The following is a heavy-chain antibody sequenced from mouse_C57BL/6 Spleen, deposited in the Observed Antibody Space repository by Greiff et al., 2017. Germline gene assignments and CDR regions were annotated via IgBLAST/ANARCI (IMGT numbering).Heavy chain of an antibody. CDR1: GFNIKDYY. CDR2: IDPEDGET. CDR3: ATGPLTGRFDY. D-gene: IGHD4-1*01. J-gene: IGHJ2*01. V-gene: IGHV14-2*01. Sequence: EVQLQQSGAELVKPGASVKLSCTASGFNIKDYYMHWVKQRTEQGLEWIGRIDPEDGETKYAPKLQGQVTIRADTSANTAYLQLSSLTSEDTAVYYMATGPLTGRFDYWGQGTTLTVSS.